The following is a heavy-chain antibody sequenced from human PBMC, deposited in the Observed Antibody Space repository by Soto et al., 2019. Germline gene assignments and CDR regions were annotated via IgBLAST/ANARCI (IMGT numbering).Heavy chain of an antibody. D-gene: IGHD3-9*01. CDR1: GGSTSSSSYY. Sequence: SETLSLTCTVSGGSTSSSSYYWGWIRQPPGKGLEWIGSIYYSGSTYYNPSLKSRVTISVDTSKNQFSLKLSSVTAADTAVYYCARHRGYYDILTGYYTELNFDYWGQGTLVTVSS. V-gene: IGHV4-39*01. J-gene: IGHJ4*02. CDR2: IYYSGST. CDR3: ARHRGYYDILTGYYTELNFDY.